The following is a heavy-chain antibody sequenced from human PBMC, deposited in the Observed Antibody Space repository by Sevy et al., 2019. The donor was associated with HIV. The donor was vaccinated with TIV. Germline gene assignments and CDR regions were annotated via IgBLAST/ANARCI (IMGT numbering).Heavy chain of an antibody. J-gene: IGHJ5*02. D-gene: IGHD3-10*01. CDR2: IRGSGNRT. V-gene: IGHV3-23*01. Sequence: GGSLRLSCAASGFTFRRYAMSWLRQTPGKGLEWVSAIRGSGNRTYYAGSVKDRFTISRDNSSSTLYLQMNSLRVDDTAIYYCAKAQITSGPCPFDPWGRGVLATVSS. CDR1: GFTFRRYA. CDR3: AKAQITSGPCPFDP.